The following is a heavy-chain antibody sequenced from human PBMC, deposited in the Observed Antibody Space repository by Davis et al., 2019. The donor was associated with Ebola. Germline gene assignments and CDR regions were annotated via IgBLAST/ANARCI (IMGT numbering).Heavy chain of an antibody. CDR3: ARAVRGAAAGFDY. V-gene: IGHV1-3*01. CDR1: GYTFTSYA. J-gene: IGHJ4*02. CDR2: INAGNGNT. Sequence: ASVKVSCKASGYTFTSYAMHWVRQAPGQRLEWMGWINAGNGNTKYSQKFQGRVTITRDTSASTAYMELSSLRSEDTAVYYCARAVRGAAAGFDYWGQGTLVTVSS. D-gene: IGHD6-13*01.